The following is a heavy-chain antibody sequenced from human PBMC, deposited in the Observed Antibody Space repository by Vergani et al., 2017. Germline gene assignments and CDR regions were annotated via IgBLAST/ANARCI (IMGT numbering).Heavy chain of an antibody. V-gene: IGHV3-30*18. Sequence: QVQLVESGGGVVPPGWSLRLSCAASGFTFNTYGLHWVRQAPGKGLEWLSFISYDGTYKYYVDSVKGRFTISRDNSKNTLYLQVNSLGVEDTAVYYCAKDSERWGSRAGMDVWGQGTTVTVSS. CDR2: ISYDGTYK. D-gene: IGHD2-2*01. J-gene: IGHJ6*02. CDR1: GFTFNTYG. CDR3: AKDSERWGSRAGMDV.